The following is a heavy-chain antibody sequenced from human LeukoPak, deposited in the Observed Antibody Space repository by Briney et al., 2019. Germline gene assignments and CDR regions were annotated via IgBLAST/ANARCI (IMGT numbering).Heavy chain of an antibody. V-gene: IGHV3-7*04. CDR1: GFPFSSYW. CDR2: IKQDGSKE. CDR3: TRVGYIDEGIDY. Sequence: GGSLRLSCVASGFPFSSYWMTWVRQAPGKGLEWVANIKQDGSKESYVGSVKGRFTISRDNAKNSLYLQMNSLRAEDTAIYYCTRVGYIDEGIDYWGQGTLVTVSS. J-gene: IGHJ4*02. D-gene: IGHD5-24*01.